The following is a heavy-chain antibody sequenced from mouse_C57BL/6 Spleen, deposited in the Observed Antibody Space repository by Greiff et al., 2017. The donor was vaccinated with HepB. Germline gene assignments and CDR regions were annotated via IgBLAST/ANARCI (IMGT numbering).Heavy chain of an antibody. J-gene: IGHJ3*01. D-gene: IGHD1-1*01. Sequence: EVKLVESGGDLVKPGGSLKLSCAASGFTFSSYGMSWVRQTPDKRLEWVATISSCGSYTYYPDSVKGRLTISRDNAKNTLYLQMSSLQSEDTAMYYCERHYYGSSYPFAYWGQGTLVTVSA. CDR1: GFTFSSYG. V-gene: IGHV5-6*01. CDR2: ISSCGSYT. CDR3: ERHYYGSSYPFAY.